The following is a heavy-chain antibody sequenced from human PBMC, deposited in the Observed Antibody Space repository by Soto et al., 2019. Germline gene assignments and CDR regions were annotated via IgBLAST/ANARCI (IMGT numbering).Heavy chain of an antibody. CDR2: IIPIFGTA. V-gene: IGHV1-69*13. CDR1: GAIFVSYA. CDR3: ASRSSDKAMDPYYYYGMDV. Sequence: SVKVSCKASGAIFVSYAISWVRQDPGQGLEWMGGIIPIFGTANYAQKFQGRVTITADESTSTAYMELSSLRSEDKAVYFCASRSSDKAMDPYYYYGMDVWGQGTTVTVSS. J-gene: IGHJ6*02. D-gene: IGHD5-18*01.